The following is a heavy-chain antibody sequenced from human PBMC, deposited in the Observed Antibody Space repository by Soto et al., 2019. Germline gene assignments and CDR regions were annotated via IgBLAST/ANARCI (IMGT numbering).Heavy chain of an antibody. CDR1: SASISSSSYT. CDR2: IYYSGST. Sequence: PSETLSLTCTVSSASISSSSYTWGWIRQPPGKGLEWIGSIYYSGSTYYNPSLNSRVTVSVDTSKNQFSLKVTSVTAADTAVYYCARLHGYSISSSCHGHYAMDGWGQGTTVTVSS. D-gene: IGHD2-2*01. CDR3: ARLHGYSISSSCHGHYAMDG. J-gene: IGHJ6*02. V-gene: IGHV4-39*01.